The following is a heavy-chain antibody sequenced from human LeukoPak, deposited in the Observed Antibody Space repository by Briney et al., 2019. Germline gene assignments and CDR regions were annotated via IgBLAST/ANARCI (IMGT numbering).Heavy chain of an antibody. CDR2: IYYSGST. CDR1: GGSMSSSSYY. V-gene: IGHV4-39*01. CDR3: ARPEGFDP. Sequence: PSDTLSLTCTVSGGSMSSSSYYWGWIRQPPGKVLEWIGSIYYSGSTYYNPSLRSRVTISVDTPKNQFSLKLSSVTAADTAVYYCARPEGFDPWGQGTLVTVSS. J-gene: IGHJ5*02.